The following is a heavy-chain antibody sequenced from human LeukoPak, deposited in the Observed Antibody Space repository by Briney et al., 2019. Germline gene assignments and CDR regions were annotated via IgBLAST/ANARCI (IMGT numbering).Heavy chain of an antibody. CDR2: INPNSATT. CDR1: GDTFSNYA. Sequence: ASVKVSCRASGDTFSNYAINWVRQAPGQGLEWMGWINPNSATTNYAQRLQGRVTFTRDTSLSVAYMELSSLTSEDAAVYFCARGDFGETNTAFDVWGQGTLVAVSS. D-gene: IGHD4-17*01. J-gene: IGHJ3*01. V-gene: IGHV1-8*03. CDR3: ARGDFGETNTAFDV.